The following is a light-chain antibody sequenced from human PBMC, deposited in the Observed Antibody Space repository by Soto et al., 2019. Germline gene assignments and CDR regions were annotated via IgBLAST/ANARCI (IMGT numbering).Light chain of an antibody. CDR2: RNN. J-gene: IGLJ2*01. CDR3: AAWDDTLSGVL. CDR1: SSNIGSNY. V-gene: IGLV1-47*01. Sequence: QAVVTQPPSASGAPGQRVTISCSGSSSNIGSNYVYWYQQLPGTAPKLLIYRNNQRRSGVPDRFSGSKSGTSASLAISGLRSEDEADYYCAAWDDTLSGVLFGGGTKLTVL.